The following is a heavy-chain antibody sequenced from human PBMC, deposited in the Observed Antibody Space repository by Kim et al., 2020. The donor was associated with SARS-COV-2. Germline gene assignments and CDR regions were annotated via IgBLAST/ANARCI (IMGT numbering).Heavy chain of an antibody. V-gene: IGHV4-34*01. CDR1: GGSFSGYY. CDR3: ARGHGYSNSRNWFDP. J-gene: IGHJ5*02. D-gene: IGHD6-13*01. Sequence: SETLSLTCAVYGGSFSGYYWSWIRQPPGKGLEWIGEINHSGSTNYNPSLKSRVTISVDTSKNQFSLKLSSVTAADTAVYYCARGHGYSNSRNWFDPWGQG. CDR2: INHSGST.